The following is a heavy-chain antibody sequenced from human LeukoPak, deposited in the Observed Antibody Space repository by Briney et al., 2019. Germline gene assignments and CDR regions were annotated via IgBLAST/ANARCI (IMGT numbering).Heavy chain of an antibody. CDR1: GFTFNIYW. V-gene: IGHV3-21*01. Sequence: GGSLRLSCAASGFTFNIYWMSWVRQAPGKGLEWVSSISSSSSYIYYADSAKGRFTISRDNAKNSLYLQMNSLRAEDTAVYYCARDSEGYSSGWYDYWGQGTLVTVSS. CDR2: ISSSSSYI. D-gene: IGHD6-19*01. J-gene: IGHJ4*02. CDR3: ARDSEGYSSGWYDY.